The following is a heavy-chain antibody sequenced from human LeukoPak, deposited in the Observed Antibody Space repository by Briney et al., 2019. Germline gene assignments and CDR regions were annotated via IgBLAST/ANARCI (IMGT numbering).Heavy chain of an antibody. D-gene: IGHD2/OR15-2a*01. CDR3: ARDFLRGFDL. Sequence: SETLSLTCTVSGGSISSYYWSWIRQPPGKGLEWIGYIYYSGSTNYNASLKSRVTISVDTSKNQFSLKLSSVTAADTAVYYCARDFLRGFDLWGRGTLVTVSS. V-gene: IGHV4-59*01. J-gene: IGHJ2*01. CDR1: GGSISSYY. CDR2: IYYSGST.